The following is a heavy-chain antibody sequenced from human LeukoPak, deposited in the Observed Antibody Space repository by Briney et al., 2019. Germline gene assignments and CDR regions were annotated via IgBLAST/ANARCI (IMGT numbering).Heavy chain of an antibody. Sequence: ASVKVSCKASGFTFTSYYMHWVRQAPGQGLEWKGMINPSGGSTRYAQEFQGRLTMTRDTSTSTVYMELSSLRSEDTALYYCARSWWGTDWLLYENWFDPWGQGTLVTVSS. CDR2: INPSGGST. V-gene: IGHV1-46*01. J-gene: IGHJ5*02. CDR3: ARSWWGTDWLLYENWFDP. D-gene: IGHD3/OR15-3a*01. CDR1: GFTFTSYY.